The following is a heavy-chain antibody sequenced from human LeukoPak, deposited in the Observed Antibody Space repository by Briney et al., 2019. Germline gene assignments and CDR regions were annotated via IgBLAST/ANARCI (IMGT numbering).Heavy chain of an antibody. Sequence: PSETLSLTCTVSGGSISSYYWSWIRLPAGKGLEWIGRIYTSGSTNYNPSLKSRITMSVDTSKNQFSLKLSSVTAADTAVYYCASARTTAFMDVWGKGTTVIVSS. D-gene: IGHD2-2*01. V-gene: IGHV4-4*07. J-gene: IGHJ6*04. CDR1: GGSISSYY. CDR2: IYTSGST. CDR3: ASARTTAFMDV.